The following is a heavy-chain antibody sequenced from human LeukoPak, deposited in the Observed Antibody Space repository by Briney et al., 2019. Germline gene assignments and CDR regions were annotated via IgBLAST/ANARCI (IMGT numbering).Heavy chain of an antibody. CDR3: ARSYYYYYMDV. CDR1: GGSFSGYY. V-gene: IGHV4-34*01. J-gene: IGHJ6*03. Sequence: RTSETLSLTCAVYGGSFSGYYWSWIRQPPGKGLEWIGEINHSGSTNYNPSLKSRVTISVDTSKNQFSLKLSSVTAADTAVYYCARSYYYYYMDVWGKGTTVTVSS. CDR2: INHSGST.